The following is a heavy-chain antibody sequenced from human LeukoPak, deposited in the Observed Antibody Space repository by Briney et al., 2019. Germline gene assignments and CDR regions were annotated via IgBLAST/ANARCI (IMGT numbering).Heavy chain of an antibody. D-gene: IGHD6-13*01. J-gene: IGHJ4*02. CDR3: AKAIAAAGLDY. Sequence: PGRSLRLSCAASGFTFSSYGMHWVRQAPGKGLEWVAVISYDGSNKYYADSVKGRFTISRDNSKNTLYLQMNSLRAEGTAVYYCAKAIAAAGLDYWGQGTLVTVSS. CDR2: ISYDGSNK. CDR1: GFTFSSYG. V-gene: IGHV3-30*18.